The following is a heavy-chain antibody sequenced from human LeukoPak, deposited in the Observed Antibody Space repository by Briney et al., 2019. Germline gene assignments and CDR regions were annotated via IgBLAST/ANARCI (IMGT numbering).Heavy chain of an antibody. CDR1: GGSISSGGYY. J-gene: IGHJ4*02. D-gene: IGHD2/OR15-2a*01. Sequence: PSETLSLTCTVSGGSISSGGYYWSWIRQHPGKGLEWIGYVYYSGSTYYNPSLKSRVTISVGTSKNQFSLKLSSVTAADTAVYSRGGENPPPADWGQGTLVTVSS. CDR3: GGENPPPAD. CDR2: VYYSGST. V-gene: IGHV4-31*03.